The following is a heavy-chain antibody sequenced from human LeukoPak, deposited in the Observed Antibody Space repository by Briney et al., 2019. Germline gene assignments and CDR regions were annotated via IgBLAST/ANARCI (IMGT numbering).Heavy chain of an antibody. D-gene: IGHD3-22*01. CDR2: INPNSGGT. J-gene: IGHJ4*02. V-gene: IGHV1-2*02. Sequence: ASVKVSCKASGYTFTVYYMHWVRQAPGQGLEWMGWINPNSGGTNYAQKFQGRVTMTRDTSISTAYMELSRLRSDDTAVYYCARLYYYDSSGYYFDYWGQGTLVTVSS. CDR3: ARLYYYDSSGYYFDY. CDR1: GYTFTVYY.